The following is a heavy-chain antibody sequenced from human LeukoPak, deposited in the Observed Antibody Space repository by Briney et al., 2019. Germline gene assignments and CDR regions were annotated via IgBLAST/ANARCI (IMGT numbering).Heavy chain of an antibody. CDR1: GFTFSSYA. Sequence: GGSLRLSCAASGFTFSSYAMSWVRQAPGKGLEWVSAISGSAGSTYYADSVKGRFTISRDNSKNTLYLQMNSLRAEDTAVYYCARGSGSYYALDYWGQGTLVTVSS. J-gene: IGHJ4*02. V-gene: IGHV3-23*01. CDR2: ISGSAGST. D-gene: IGHD1-26*01. CDR3: ARGSGSYYALDY.